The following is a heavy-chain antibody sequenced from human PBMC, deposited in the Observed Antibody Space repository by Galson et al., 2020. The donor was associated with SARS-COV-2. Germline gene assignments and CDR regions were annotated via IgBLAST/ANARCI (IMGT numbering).Heavy chain of an antibody. CDR3: ATADIVGAPGWFDH. CDR2: FDPEDGVT. CDR1: GYTLTELF. V-gene: IGHV1-24*01. D-gene: IGHD1-26*01. Sequence: ASVKVSCKVSGYTLTELFMHWVRQPPGKGLEWMRGFDPEDGVTIYAQKFQGRVTITEDTSTHTAYMELSSLRSEDPAVYYCATADIVGAPGWFDHWGQGTLVNVSS. J-gene: IGHJ5*02.